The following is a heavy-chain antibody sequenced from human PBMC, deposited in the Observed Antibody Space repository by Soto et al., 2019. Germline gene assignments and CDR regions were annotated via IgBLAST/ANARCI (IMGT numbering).Heavy chain of an antibody. Sequence: QVQLVQSGAEVKEPGASVKVSCKASGYNFFGYGLSWVRQAPGQGLEWMGWISVYNAKTNYAQKFQGECTMSPYTSASTVYMELRSLKSDDTAVYYCASGWRALLGGRYDTSGSFDHWGQGALVTVSS. CDR2: ISVYNAKT. J-gene: IGHJ4*02. D-gene: IGHD3-22*01. V-gene: IGHV1-18*01. CDR1: GYNFFGYG. CDR3: ASGWRALLGGRYDTSGSFDH.